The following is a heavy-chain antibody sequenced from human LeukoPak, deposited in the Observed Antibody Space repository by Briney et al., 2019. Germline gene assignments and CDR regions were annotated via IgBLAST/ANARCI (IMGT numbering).Heavy chain of an antibody. CDR1: GYNFTIYW. Sequence: GESLKISCKGSGYNFTIYWIGWVRQMPGKGLEWMGIIYPGYSDTRYSPSFQGQVTISADKSISTAYLQWSSLKASDTAMYYCARRYSGSGSYYNATYYFDYWGQGTLVTVSS. J-gene: IGHJ4*02. CDR3: ARRYSGSGSYYNATYYFDY. CDR2: IYPGYSDT. V-gene: IGHV5-51*01. D-gene: IGHD3-10*01.